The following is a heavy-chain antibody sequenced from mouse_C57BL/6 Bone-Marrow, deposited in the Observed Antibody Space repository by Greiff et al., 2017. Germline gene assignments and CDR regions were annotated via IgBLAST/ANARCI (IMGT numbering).Heavy chain of an antibody. V-gene: IGHV1-54*01. Sequence: QVQLKQSGAELVRPGTSVKVSCKASGYAFTNYLIEWVKQRPGQGLEWIGVMNPGSGGTNYNEKFKGKATLTADKSSSTAYMQLSSLTSEDSAVYFCARGNSDYFDYWGQGTTLTVSS. CDR3: ARGNSDYFDY. CDR2: MNPGSGGT. CDR1: GYAFTNYL. J-gene: IGHJ2*01.